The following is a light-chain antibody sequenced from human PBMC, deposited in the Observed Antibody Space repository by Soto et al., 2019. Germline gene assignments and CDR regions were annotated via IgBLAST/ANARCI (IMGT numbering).Light chain of an antibody. Sequence: ILLTQSPSSLSASVGDRVTITCRASQGIDTSLAWYQQKPGKAPKLLIYKASGLESGVPSRFSGSASGTDFTLTISSLQPDDFATYYCQQYNSYSPLTFGRGTKVDIK. CDR1: QGIDTS. V-gene: IGKV1-5*03. CDR2: KAS. CDR3: QQYNSYSPLT. J-gene: IGKJ4*01.